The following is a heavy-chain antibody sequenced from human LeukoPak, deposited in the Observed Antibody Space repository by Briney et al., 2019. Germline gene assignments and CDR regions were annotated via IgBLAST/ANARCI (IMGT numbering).Heavy chain of an antibody. D-gene: IGHD2-2*01. J-gene: IGHJ4*02. V-gene: IGHV1-46*01. CDR3: AKDGGDCSSTNCLYYFDY. CDR2: INPSGGST. CDR1: GYTFTSYY. Sequence: ASVKVSCKASGYTFTSYYMHWVRQAPGQGLEWMGIINPSGGSTNYAQKFQGRVTMTRDTSTSTVYMELSSLRSEDTAVYYCAKDGGDCSSTNCLYYFDYWGQGTLVTVSS.